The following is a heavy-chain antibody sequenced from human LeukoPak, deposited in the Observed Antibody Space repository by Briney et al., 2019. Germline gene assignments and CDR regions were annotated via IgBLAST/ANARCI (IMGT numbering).Heavy chain of an antibody. CDR1: GGSVSSYY. CDR3: ARLGAYGDLNWFDP. Sequence: SETLSLTCTVSGGSVSSYYWSWIRQPPGKGLEWIGYIYYSGSTKNNPSLKSRVTISVDTPKNQFSLKLTSVTAADTAVYYCARLGAYGDLNWFDPWGQGTLVTVSS. V-gene: IGHV4-59*08. J-gene: IGHJ5*02. D-gene: IGHD4-17*01. CDR2: IYYSGST.